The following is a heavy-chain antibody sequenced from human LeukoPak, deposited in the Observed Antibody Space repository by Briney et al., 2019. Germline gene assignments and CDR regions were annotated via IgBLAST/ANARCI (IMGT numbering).Heavy chain of an antibody. Sequence: ASVKVSCTASGYTFTSYYMHWVRQAPGQGLEWMGIINARGGSTNYAQKFQGRVTMTRDMSTSTVYMELRSLRSEDTAVYYCARDAAGATVPNYYMDVWGKGTTVTVSS. CDR1: GYTFTSYY. CDR3: ARDAAGATVPNYYMDV. J-gene: IGHJ6*03. D-gene: IGHD1-26*01. CDR2: INARGGST. V-gene: IGHV1-46*01.